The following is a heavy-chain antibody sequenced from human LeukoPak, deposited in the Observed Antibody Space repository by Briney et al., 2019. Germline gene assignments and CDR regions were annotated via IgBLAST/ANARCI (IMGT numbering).Heavy chain of an antibody. J-gene: IGHJ2*01. CDR2: INHSGST. D-gene: IGHD3-10*01. CDR1: GGSFSGYY. Sequence: SETLSLTCAVYGGSFSGYYWSWIRQPPGKGLEWIGEINHSGSTNYNPSLKSRVTISVDTSKNQFSLKLSSVTAADTAVYYCARRRGIWFGEFYWYFDLWGRGTLVTVSS. V-gene: IGHV4-34*01. CDR3: ARRRGIWFGEFYWYFDL.